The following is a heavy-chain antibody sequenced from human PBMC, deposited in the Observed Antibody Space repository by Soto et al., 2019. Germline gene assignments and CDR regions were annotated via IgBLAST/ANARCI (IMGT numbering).Heavy chain of an antibody. V-gene: IGHV4-59*01. J-gene: IGHJ6*03. CDR3: ARGRELTFEGPYYYMDV. D-gene: IGHD1-26*01. CDR2: IYYSGST. CDR1: GGSISSYY. Sequence: SETLSLTCTVSGGSISSYYWSWIRQPPGKGLEWIGYIYYSGSTNYNPSLKSRVTISVDTSKNQFSLKLISVTAADTAVYYCARGRELTFEGPYYYMDVWGKGTTVTVSS.